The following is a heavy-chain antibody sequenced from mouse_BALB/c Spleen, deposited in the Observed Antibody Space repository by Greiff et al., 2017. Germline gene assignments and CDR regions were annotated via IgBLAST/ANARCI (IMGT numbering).Heavy chain of an antibody. CDR3: ARRGGHGGFAY. V-gene: IGHV3-2*02. CDR2: ISYSGST. Sequence: EVKLEESGPGLVKPSQSLSLTCTVTGYSITSDYAWNWIRQFPGNKLEWMGYISYSGSTSYNPSLKSRISITRDTSKNQFFLQLNSVTTEDTATYYCARRGGHGGFAYWGQGTLVTVSA. CDR1: GYSITSDYA. J-gene: IGHJ3*01. D-gene: IGHD6-1*01.